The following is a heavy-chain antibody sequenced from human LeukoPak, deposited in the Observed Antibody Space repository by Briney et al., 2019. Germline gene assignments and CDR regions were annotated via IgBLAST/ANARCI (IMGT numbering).Heavy chain of an antibody. CDR3: ARRSQTTAGRGIDY. Sequence: PSETLSLTCTVSGXSISSSSTFFWAWIRQPPGKGLEWLGTMSNSGSTYYNPSLKSRVTISGDTSKNQFSLKLSSVTAADTAVFYCARRSQTTAGRGIDYWGQGTLVTVSS. J-gene: IGHJ4*02. D-gene: IGHD6-13*01. CDR2: MSNSGST. V-gene: IGHV4-39*01. CDR1: GXSISSSSTFF.